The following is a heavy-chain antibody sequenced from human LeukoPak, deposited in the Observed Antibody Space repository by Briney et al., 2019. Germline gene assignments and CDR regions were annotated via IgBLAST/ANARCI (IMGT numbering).Heavy chain of an antibody. J-gene: IGHJ4*02. Sequence: GGSLRLSCAASGFTFSHYGMHWVRQAPGKGLEWVASIKHDESEKYYVDSLKGRITISRDNAKNSLFLQMNSLRAEDTAVYYCARQGYYDRSGYYSWGQGTLVTVSS. D-gene: IGHD3-22*01. V-gene: IGHV3-7*01. CDR1: GFTFSHYG. CDR3: ARQGYYDRSGYYS. CDR2: IKHDESEK.